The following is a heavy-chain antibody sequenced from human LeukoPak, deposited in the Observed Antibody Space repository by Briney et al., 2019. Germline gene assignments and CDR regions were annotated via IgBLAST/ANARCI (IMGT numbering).Heavy chain of an antibody. CDR3: ARELVGATTRGYFDY. J-gene: IGHJ4*02. Sequence: ASVKVSCKASGYTFTSYGTSWVRQAPGQGLEWMGWISAYNGNTNYAQKLQGRVTMTTDTSTSTAYMELRSLRSDDTAVYYCARELVGATTRGYFDYWGQGTLVTVSS. V-gene: IGHV1-18*01. CDR2: ISAYNGNT. CDR1: GYTFTSYG. D-gene: IGHD1-26*01.